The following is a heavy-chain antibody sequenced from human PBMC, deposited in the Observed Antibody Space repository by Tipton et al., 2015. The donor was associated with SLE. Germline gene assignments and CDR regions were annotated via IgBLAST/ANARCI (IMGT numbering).Heavy chain of an antibody. D-gene: IGHD2-21*01. CDR1: GDSISSGGYY. CDR2: IYYSGST. CDR3: TRVVVIAFSHYYMDV. Sequence: TLSLTCNVSGDSISSGGYYWSWIRQPPGKGLEWIGNIYYSGSTYYNPFLKSRVTISVDTSKNQFSLKLSSVTAADTAVYYCTRVVVIAFSHYYMDVWGKGTTVTVSS. V-gene: IGHV4-31*03. J-gene: IGHJ6*03.